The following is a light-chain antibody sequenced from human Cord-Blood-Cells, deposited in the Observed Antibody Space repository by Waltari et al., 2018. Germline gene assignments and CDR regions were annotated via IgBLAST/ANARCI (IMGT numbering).Light chain of an antibody. J-gene: IGKJ1*01. CDR2: DAS. CDR1: QSISSW. CDR3: QQYNSYST. V-gene: IGKV1-5*01. Sequence: DIQMTQSPSTLSASVGDRVTITCRASQSISSWLAWYQPKPGKAPKLLIYDASSLESGVPARVSGSGSGTEFTLTISSLQPDDCATYYCQQYNSYSTFGQGTKVEIK.